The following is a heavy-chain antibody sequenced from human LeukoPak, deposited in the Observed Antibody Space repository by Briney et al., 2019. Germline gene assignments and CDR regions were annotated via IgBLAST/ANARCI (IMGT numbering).Heavy chain of an antibody. CDR3: ARGVRDDYTLFDY. Sequence: SETLSLTCTVSGGSISGYYWSWIRQPPGKGLEWIAYIYYNGISNYNPSLKSRVIISVDSSKNQFSLKLTSVTAADTALYYCARGVRDDYTLFDYWGQGTLVTVSS. J-gene: IGHJ4*02. CDR1: GGSISGYY. V-gene: IGHV4-59*01. CDR2: IYYNGIS. D-gene: IGHD4-11*01.